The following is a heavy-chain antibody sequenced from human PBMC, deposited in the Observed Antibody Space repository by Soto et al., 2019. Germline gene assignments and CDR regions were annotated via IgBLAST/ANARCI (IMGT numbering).Heavy chain of an antibody. D-gene: IGHD3-10*01. J-gene: IGHJ6*02. CDR1: GFTFDDYA. CDR2: LSWNGVTI. CDR3: AKDAITMVRGVISYYGMDV. Sequence: GGSLRLSYAASGFTFDDYAMHWVRQVQGKGLKWVSGLSWNGVTIGYADSVKGRFTISRDNAKNSLYLQMNSLRAEDTALYYCAKDAITMVRGVISYYGMDVWGQGTTVTVSS. V-gene: IGHV3-9*01.